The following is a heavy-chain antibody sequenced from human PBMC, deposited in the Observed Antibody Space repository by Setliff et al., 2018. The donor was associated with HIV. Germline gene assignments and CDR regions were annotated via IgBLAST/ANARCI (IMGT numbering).Heavy chain of an antibody. D-gene: IGHD3-3*01. V-gene: IGHV4-59*01. Sequence: SETMSLTCSVSGDSISRYYWSWIRQHTGKGLEWIGYIDYSGSTSYNPSLKSRVTISKDTSKKQISLRLMFVTAADTAVYYCARGNTISEVVTTNWLDPWGQGTLVTVSS. CDR2: IDYSGST. J-gene: IGHJ5*02. CDR1: GDSISRYY. CDR3: ARGNTISEVVTTNWLDP.